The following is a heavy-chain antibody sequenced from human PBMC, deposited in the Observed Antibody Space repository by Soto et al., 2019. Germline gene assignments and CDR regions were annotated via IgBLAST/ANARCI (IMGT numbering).Heavy chain of an antibody. CDR2: ISGSGGTT. Sequence: PGESLKISCVASGFTFSSYALNWVRQAPGRGLEWVSAISGSGGTTYYADSVKGRFTISRDNSKNTLFLQMNSLRAEDAAIYYCASPTYSSSGYFQHWGQGTLVTVSS. V-gene: IGHV3-23*01. J-gene: IGHJ1*01. CDR3: ASPTYSSSGYFQH. D-gene: IGHD6-6*01. CDR1: GFTFSSYA.